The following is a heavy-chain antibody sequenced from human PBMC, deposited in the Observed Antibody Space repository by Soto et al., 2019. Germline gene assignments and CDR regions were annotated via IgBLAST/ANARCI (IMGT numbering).Heavy chain of an antibody. Sequence: QVQLQESGPGLVKPSETLSLICTVSGGSISPYYWSWVRQPPGKGLEWIGFIWFTGTTTYNPSLKSRVTLSVDTSTNQLSLEMNSLTAADTAVYYCARESSGDHNHDWFDPWGQGTLVIVSA. CDR1: GGSISPYY. D-gene: IGHD1-20*01. V-gene: IGHV4-59*01. CDR3: ARESSGDHNHDWFDP. CDR2: IWFTGTT. J-gene: IGHJ5*02.